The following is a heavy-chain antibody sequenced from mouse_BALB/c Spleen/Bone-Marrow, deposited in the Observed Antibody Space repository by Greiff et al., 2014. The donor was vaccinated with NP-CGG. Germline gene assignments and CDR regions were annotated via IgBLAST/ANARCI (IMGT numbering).Heavy chain of an antibody. CDR2: IYPSDSYT. D-gene: IGHD1-1*01. J-gene: IGHJ2*01. CDR1: GYTFTSYW. Sequence: QVQLQQPGAELVRPGASVKLSCMASGYTFTSYWINWVKQRPGQGLEWIGNIYPSDSYTNYNQKFKDKATLTVDKSSTTAYMQLSSPTSEDSAVYYCTRGGSSPYYFDYWGQGTTLTVSS. V-gene: IGHV1-69*02. CDR3: TRGGSSPYYFDY.